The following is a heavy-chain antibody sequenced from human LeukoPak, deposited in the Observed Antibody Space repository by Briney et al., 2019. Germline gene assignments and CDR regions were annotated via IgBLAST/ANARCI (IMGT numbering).Heavy chain of an antibody. CDR3: ARIEYYYDSSGPVDF. D-gene: IGHD3-22*01. V-gene: IGHV3-7*03. CDR1: GFTFSSYW. Sequence: GGSLRLSCAASGFTFSSYWMSWVRQAPGKGLEWVANIKQDGSEKYYVDSVKGRFIISRDNAKNSLYLQMNSLRAEDTAVYYCARIEYYYDSSGPVDFWGQGTLVTVSS. CDR2: IKQDGSEK. J-gene: IGHJ4*02.